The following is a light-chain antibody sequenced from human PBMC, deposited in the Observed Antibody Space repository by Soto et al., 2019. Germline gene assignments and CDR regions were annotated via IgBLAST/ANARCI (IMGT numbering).Light chain of an antibody. CDR1: NIRSKS. Sequence: SYELTQSPSVSVAPGKTATIPCGGNNIRSKSVHWYQQKPGQAPVLVINNEVDRPSGIPERFSGSNSGNTATLTITRVDAGDEADYYCHVWDSDSDHPVFGGGTKVTVL. J-gene: IGLJ2*01. V-gene: IGLV3-21*04. CDR2: NEV. CDR3: HVWDSDSDHPV.